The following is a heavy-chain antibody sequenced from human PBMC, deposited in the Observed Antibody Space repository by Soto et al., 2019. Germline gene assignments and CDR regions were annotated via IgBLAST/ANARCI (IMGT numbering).Heavy chain of an antibody. J-gene: IGHJ4*02. CDR2: IYPSGMP. Sequence: LSLTCTVSGGPISNAAYSWSWIRQPPGKGLEWIGYIYPSGMPFYNPSLRSRVTISIDRSNDQFSLNLKSVTAADTAVYYCARERGGYGLFDSWGQGTLVTVSS. D-gene: IGHD5-18*01. CDR1: GGPISNAAYS. CDR3: ARERGGYGLFDS. V-gene: IGHV4-30-2*01.